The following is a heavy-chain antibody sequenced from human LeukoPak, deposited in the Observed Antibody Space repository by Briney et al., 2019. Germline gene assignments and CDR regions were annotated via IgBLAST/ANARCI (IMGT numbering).Heavy chain of an antibody. CDR2: ISSSGSTI. V-gene: IGHV3-48*03. J-gene: IGHJ4*02. Sequence: GGSLRPSCAASGFTFSSYEMNWVRQAPGKGLEWVSYISSSGSTIYYADSVKGRFTISRDNAKNSLYLQMNSLRAEDTAVYYCARDGLLWFGEFPSHFDHWGQGTLVTVSS. D-gene: IGHD3-10*01. CDR3: ARDGLLWFGEFPSHFDH. CDR1: GFTFSSYE.